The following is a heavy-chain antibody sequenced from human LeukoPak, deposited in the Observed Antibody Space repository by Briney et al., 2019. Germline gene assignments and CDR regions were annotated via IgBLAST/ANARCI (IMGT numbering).Heavy chain of an antibody. Sequence: LETLSLTCTVSGGSMTSYYWSWIRQPPGKGLGWIGSIYYSGSSNYKSSLKSRVSISVDTSKNQFSLKLNSVTAADAALYYCARVYGDSTFDYWGQGIRVTVSS. J-gene: IGHJ4*02. V-gene: IGHV4-59*08. CDR1: GGSMTSYY. CDR2: IYYSGSS. D-gene: IGHD4-17*01. CDR3: ARVYGDSTFDY.